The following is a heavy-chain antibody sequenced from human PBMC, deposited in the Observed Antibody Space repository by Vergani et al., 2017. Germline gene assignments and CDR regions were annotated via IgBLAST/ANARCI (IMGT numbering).Heavy chain of an antibody. V-gene: IGHV1-24*01. CDR3: AIVTYYYDSSGYYLVP. J-gene: IGHJ5*02. CDR1: GYSLTELT. Sequence: QVQLVQSGSEVRKPGASVKVSCQVSGYSLTELTIHWVRQAPGKGLEWMGGFDPEHGEVTFAHYIQGRVTMTEDRSTDTAYMELSSLRPEETALYYCAIVTYYYDSSGYYLVPWGQGTLVTVST. D-gene: IGHD3-22*01. CDR2: FDPEHGEV.